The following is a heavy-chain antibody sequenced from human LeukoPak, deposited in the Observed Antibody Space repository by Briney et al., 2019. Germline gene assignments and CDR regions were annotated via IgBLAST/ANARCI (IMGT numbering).Heavy chain of an antibody. CDR2: IHTSGDT. J-gene: IGHJ5*02. CDR3: IVFGDSNH. D-gene: IGHD4-17*01. CDR1: GFPFSNAW. Sequence: GGSLRLSCAVFGSGFPFSNAWMSWVRQAPGKGLEWVSAIHTSGDTCYADSVKGRFTISRDTSKNTLYLQINSLRVEDTAVYYCIVFGDSNHWGQGTLVTVSS. V-gene: IGHV3-53*01.